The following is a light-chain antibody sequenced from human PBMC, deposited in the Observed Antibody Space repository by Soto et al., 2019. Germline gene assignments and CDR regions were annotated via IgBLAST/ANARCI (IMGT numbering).Light chain of an antibody. CDR2: YAS. CDR3: QQYNDWPPIT. J-gene: IGKJ5*01. Sequence: EVMMMQSPATLSVSPGDTVTLSCRASQSVSNNLAWYQQKPGQAPRLLIYYASTRATDVPARFSGSGSGTEFTLTISSLQSEDFALYYCQQYNDWPPITFGQGTRLEIK. CDR1: QSVSNN. V-gene: IGKV3-15*01.